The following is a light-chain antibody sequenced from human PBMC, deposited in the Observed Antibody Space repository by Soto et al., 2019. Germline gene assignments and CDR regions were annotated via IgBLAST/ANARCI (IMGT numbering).Light chain of an antibody. CDR2: AAS. V-gene: IGKV1-39*01. Sequence: DIQMTQSPSSLSASVGDRVTITCRASQSISSYLNWYQQKPGKAPKVLIYAASSLQSGVPSRFSGSGSGTDFTPTINSLQPEDFATYYCQQSYSTPSTFGQGTKREIK. J-gene: IGKJ2*01. CDR1: QSISSY. CDR3: QQSYSTPST.